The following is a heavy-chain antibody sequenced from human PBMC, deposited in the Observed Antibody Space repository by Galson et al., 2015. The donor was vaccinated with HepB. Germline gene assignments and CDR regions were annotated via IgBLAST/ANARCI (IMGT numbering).Heavy chain of an antibody. J-gene: IGHJ4*02. D-gene: IGHD6-13*01. V-gene: IGHV3-7*03. Sequence: SLRLSYAASGFTFSSYWMSWVRQAPGKGLEWVANIKQDGSEKYYVDSVKGRFTISRDNAKNSLYLQMNSLRAEDTAVYYCARGSKGVAQLFHYWGQGTLVPVSS. CDR2: IKQDGSEK. CDR3: ARGSKGVAQLFHY. CDR1: GFTFSSYW.